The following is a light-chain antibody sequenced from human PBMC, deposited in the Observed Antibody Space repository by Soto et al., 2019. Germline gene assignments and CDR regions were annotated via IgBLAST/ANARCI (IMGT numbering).Light chain of an antibody. V-gene: IGKV3-15*01. Sequence: VMTQTPATLSVSTGERAPLSCRASQGVSILLAWYQQKPGQAPRLLIHGATTRATGIPARFSGSGSGTEFTLTISSLQSEDFAVYYCQQYNNWPRTFGQGTKVDIK. CDR1: QGVSIL. J-gene: IGKJ1*01. CDR2: GAT. CDR3: QQYNNWPRT.